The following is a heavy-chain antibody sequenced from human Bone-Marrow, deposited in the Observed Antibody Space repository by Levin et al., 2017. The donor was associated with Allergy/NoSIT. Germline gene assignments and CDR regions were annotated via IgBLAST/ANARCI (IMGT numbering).Heavy chain of an antibody. Sequence: SCAASGFTFSNFWMHWVRHVPGKGLVWVSRIDNYGAVTEYADSVKGRFTISRDNAKNTLYLQMNSLRDEDTAVYYCASTLYDISTGLYGVDVWGQGTTVTVAS. CDR3: ASTLYDISTGLYGVDV. CDR2: IDNYGAVT. D-gene: IGHD3-9*01. CDR1: GFTFSNFW. J-gene: IGHJ6*02. V-gene: IGHV3-74*01.